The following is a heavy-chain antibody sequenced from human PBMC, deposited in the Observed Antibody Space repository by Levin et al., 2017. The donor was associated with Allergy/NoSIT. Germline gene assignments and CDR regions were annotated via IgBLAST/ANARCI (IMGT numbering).Heavy chain of an antibody. CDR2: ISTHNGNT. V-gene: IGHV1-18*01. J-gene: IGHJ6*03. Sequence: ASVKVSCKASGYTFKNYGISWVRQAPGQGLEWMGWISTHNGNTNYAQSFQGRVTMTTDTSTSTADMELRSLISDDTAVYYCARFVVTPVSYFYMDVGAKGPRSPSP. D-gene: IGHD2-2*01. CDR1: GYTFKNYG. CDR3: ARFVVTPVSYFYMDV.